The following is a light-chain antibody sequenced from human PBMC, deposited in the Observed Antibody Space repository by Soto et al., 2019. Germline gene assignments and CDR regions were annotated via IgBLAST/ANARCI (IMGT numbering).Light chain of an antibody. CDR2: DVN. V-gene: IGLV2-14*01. Sequence: QSVLTQPASVSGSPGQSITISCTGTSSDVGDYNYVSWYQQYPGKVPKLLIHDVNNRPSGVSYRFSGSKSGNTASLTISGLRSEDEADYYCCSYTSRNTWVFGGGTQLTVL. J-gene: IGLJ7*01. CDR3: CSYTSRNTWV. CDR1: SSDVGDYNY.